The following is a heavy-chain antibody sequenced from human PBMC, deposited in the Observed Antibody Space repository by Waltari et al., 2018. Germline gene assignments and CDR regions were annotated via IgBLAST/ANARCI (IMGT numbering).Heavy chain of an antibody. J-gene: IGHJ5*02. V-gene: IGHV1-24*01. CDR2: FDPEDGET. CDR1: GYTLTALS. Sequence: QVQLVQSGAEVKKPGASVKVSCTVSGYTLTALSMHWVRQAPGKGLEWMGGFDPEDGETIYAQKFQGRVTMTEDTSTDTAYMELSSLRSEDTAVYYCATGFGRWYWFDPWGQGTLVTVSS. CDR3: ATGFGRWYWFDP. D-gene: IGHD2-15*01.